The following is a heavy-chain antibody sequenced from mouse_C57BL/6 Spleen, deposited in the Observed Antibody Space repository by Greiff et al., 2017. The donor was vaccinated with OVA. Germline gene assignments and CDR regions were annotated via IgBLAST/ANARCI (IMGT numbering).Heavy chain of an antibody. D-gene: IGHD2-4*01. CDR1: GYTFTSYW. V-gene: IGHV1-53*01. Sequence: QVQLQQPGTELVKPGASVKLSCKASGYTFTSYWMHWVKQRPGQGLEWIGNINPSNGGTNYNEKFKSKATLTVDKSSSAAYMQLSSLTSEDSAVYYCARTGVWDYDAWFAYWGQGTLVTVSA. CDR3: ARTGVWDYDAWFAY. CDR2: INPSNGGT. J-gene: IGHJ3*01.